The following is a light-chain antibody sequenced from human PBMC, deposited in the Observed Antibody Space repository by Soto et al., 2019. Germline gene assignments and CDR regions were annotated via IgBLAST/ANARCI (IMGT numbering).Light chain of an antibody. Sequence: DIVMTQSPLSLSVTPGEPASISCRSSQSLLHSSGNNYLDWYVQKPGQSPQLLIYWGSSRASGVPDRFSGSGSGADFTLKISRVEAADVGVYYCMQGQQTPLTFGQGTRLEIK. V-gene: IGKV2-28*01. CDR3: MQGQQTPLT. CDR1: QSLLHSSGNNY. CDR2: WGS. J-gene: IGKJ5*01.